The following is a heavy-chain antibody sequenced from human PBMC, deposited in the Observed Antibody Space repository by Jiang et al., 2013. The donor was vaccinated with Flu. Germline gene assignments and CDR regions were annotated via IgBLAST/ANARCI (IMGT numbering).Heavy chain of an antibody. D-gene: IGHD3-22*01. CDR1: GYPFINYG. CDR2: ISGENDNT. V-gene: IGHV1-18*04. Sequence: KKPGSSVKVSCKTSGYPFINYGINWVRQAPGQGLEWMGWISGENDNTRYAQKFQGRFTMTTDSSTSTVYMDLRSLRFDDTAVYFCARGLHYYETNFDFWGQGTLVTVSS. J-gene: IGHJ4*02. CDR3: ARGLHYYETNFDF.